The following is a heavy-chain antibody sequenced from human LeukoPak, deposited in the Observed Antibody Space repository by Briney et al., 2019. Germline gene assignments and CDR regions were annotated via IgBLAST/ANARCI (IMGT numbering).Heavy chain of an antibody. CDR3: VRVRYSSSSHYMDV. V-gene: IGHV3-48*04. D-gene: IGHD6-6*01. CDR2: ISGGSDVI. CDR1: GLTFSTFS. J-gene: IGHJ6*03. Sequence: GESLRLSCAASGLTFSTFSMNRVRQAPGKGLEWVSYISGGSDVIHYADSVKGRFTISRDNAKKSLYLEMNSLRAEDTAVYYCVRVRYSSSSHYMDVWGKGTTVTVSS.